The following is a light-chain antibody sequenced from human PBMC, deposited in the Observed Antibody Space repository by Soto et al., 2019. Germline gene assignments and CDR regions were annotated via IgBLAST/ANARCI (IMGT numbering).Light chain of an antibody. CDR3: QQYGSSSLT. Sequence: EIVLTQSPGTLSLSPGERATLSCRASQSVSSGYLAWYQQKPGQAPRLLSYGASSRATGIPDRFSGSGSGTDFTLTISRLEPEDFAVYYCQQYGSSSLTFGGGTKVEI. J-gene: IGKJ4*01. CDR1: QSVSSGY. CDR2: GAS. V-gene: IGKV3-20*01.